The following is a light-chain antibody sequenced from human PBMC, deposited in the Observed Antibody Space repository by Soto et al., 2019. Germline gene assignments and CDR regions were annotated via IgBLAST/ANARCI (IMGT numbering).Light chain of an antibody. Sequence: SALTQPASVSGSPGQSITISCTGTSSDVGAYNYVSWYQQHPGKAPKLMIYEVSNRPSGVSNRFSGSKSGNTASLTISGLQAEDEADYYCSSYTSSTTSWVFGGGTKLTVL. V-gene: IGLV2-14*01. CDR1: SSDVGAYNY. CDR3: SSYTSSTTSWV. CDR2: EVS. J-gene: IGLJ3*02.